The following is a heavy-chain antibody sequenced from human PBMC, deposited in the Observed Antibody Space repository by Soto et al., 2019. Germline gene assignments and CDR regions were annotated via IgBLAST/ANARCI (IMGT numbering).Heavy chain of an antibody. CDR2: MNPNSGNT. J-gene: IGHJ6*02. V-gene: IGHV1-8*01. D-gene: IGHD2-2*01. Sequence: ASVKVSCKASGYTFTSYDINWVRQATGQGLEWTGWMNPNSGNTGYAQKFQGRVTMTRNTSISTAYMELSSLRFEDTAVYYCARYAPYCSSTSCYHKGMDVWGQGTTVTVSS. CDR1: GYTFTSYD. CDR3: ARYAPYCSSTSCYHKGMDV.